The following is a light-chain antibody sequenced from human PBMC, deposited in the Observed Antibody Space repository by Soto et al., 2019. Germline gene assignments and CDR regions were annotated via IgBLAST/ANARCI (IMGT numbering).Light chain of an antibody. CDR2: EVS. V-gene: IGLV2-14*01. CDR1: SSDIGDYDY. J-gene: IGLJ1*01. CDR3: NSYASGNARV. Sequence: QSALTQPASVSGSPGQSITISCTGTSSDIGDYDYVSWYQQHPGKAPKLLISEVSNRPSGVSNRFYGSKSGNTASLTISGLQAEDEADYYCNSYASGNARVFGTGTKLTVL.